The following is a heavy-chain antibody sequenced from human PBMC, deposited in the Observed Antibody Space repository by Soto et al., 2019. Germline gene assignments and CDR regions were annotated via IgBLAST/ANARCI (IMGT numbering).Heavy chain of an antibody. V-gene: IGHV5-51*01. CDR3: ARQFDTSGWYDY. Sequence: GESLKIPCKGSGYSFTSYWIGWVRQMPGKGLEWMGIIYLDDSDTRYSPSFQGQVTISADKSISTAYLQWSSLKTSDTAMYYCARQFDTSGWYDYWGQGTLVTVSS. CDR1: GYSFTSYW. J-gene: IGHJ4*02. CDR2: IYLDDSDT. D-gene: IGHD6-19*01.